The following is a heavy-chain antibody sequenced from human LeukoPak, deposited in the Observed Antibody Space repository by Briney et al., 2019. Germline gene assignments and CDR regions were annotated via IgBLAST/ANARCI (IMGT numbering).Heavy chain of an antibody. V-gene: IGHV4-38-2*01. D-gene: IGHD3-10*01. CDR3: ARLVRGVGYWYFDF. CDR2: IHHSGST. CDR1: GYSINSGYY. J-gene: IGHJ2*01. Sequence: SETLSLTCAVSGYSINSGYYWGWIRQPPGKGLEWIGSIHHSGSTQHNPSLKSRVTISVDTSKNQFSLELSSVTAADTAVYYCARLVRGVGYWYFDFWGRGTLVTVSS.